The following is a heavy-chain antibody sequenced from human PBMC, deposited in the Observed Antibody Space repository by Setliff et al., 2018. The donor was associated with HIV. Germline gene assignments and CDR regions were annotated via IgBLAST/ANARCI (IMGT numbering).Heavy chain of an antibody. CDR1: GYTFTTYG. J-gene: IGHJ6*02. Sequence: ASVKVSCKASGYTFTTYGISWVRQAPGHGLEWMGWISPYIGHTNYAQNFQGRVTMTIDTSTSTAYMELRSLRSDDTAVYFCARLGSGWSDSYYYAMDVWGQGTTVTVSS. CDR3: ARLGSGWSDSYYYAMDV. CDR2: ISPYIGHT. D-gene: IGHD6-19*01. V-gene: IGHV1-18*01.